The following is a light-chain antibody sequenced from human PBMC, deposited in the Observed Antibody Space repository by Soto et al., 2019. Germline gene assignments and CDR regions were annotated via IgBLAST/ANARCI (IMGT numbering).Light chain of an antibody. CDR1: SSDVGYYNY. Sequence: QSVLTQPASVSGSPGQSITISCTGTSSDVGYYNYVSWYQQNPGKAPKLMIYDVSNRPSGVSNRFSGSKSGNTASLTISGLQAEDEAGYYCSSYTSSSTLVFGGGTKRTVL. CDR3: SSYTSSSTLV. CDR2: DVS. V-gene: IGLV2-14*01. J-gene: IGLJ2*01.